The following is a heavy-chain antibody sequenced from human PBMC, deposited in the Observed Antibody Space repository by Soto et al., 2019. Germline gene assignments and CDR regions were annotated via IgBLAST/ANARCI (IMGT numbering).Heavy chain of an antibody. D-gene: IGHD6-13*01. CDR3: ARIRASSGAQFDY. J-gene: IGHJ4*02. V-gene: IGHV5-10-1*01. CDR1: GYSFTNYW. CDR2: IDPSDSYT. Sequence: PGESLKISCKGSGYSFTNYWITWVRQMPGKGLEWMGRIDPSDSYTNYSPSFQGHVTMSADNSISTAYLQWSSLKASDTAMYYCARIRASSGAQFDYWGQGTLVTVSS.